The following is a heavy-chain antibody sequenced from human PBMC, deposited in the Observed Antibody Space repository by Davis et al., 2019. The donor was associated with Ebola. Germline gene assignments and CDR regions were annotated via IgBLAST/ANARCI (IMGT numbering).Heavy chain of an antibody. CDR1: GFNFRSYG. D-gene: IGHD5-24*01. CDR2: IWYDGSRK. CDR3: ARERWLSSYYFDY. Sequence: PGGSLRLSCAASGFNFRSYGMHWVRQAPDKGLEWVAVIWYDGSRKYYGDSVKGRFTISRDNSNNLLYLQMNSLRAEDTAVYYCARERWLSSYYFDYWGQGTLVTVSS. J-gene: IGHJ4*02. V-gene: IGHV3-33*01.